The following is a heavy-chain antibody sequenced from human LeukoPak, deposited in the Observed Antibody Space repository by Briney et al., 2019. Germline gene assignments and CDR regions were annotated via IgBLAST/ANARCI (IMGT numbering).Heavy chain of an antibody. D-gene: IGHD1-26*01. V-gene: IGHV1-8*01. CDR2: MNPNSGNT. Sequence: ASVRVSCKASGYTFTSYDINLVRQATGQGLEWMGWMNPNSGNTGYAQKFQGRVTMTRNTSISTAYMELSSLRSEDTAVYYCASWGSGSYWSFDYWGQGALVTVSS. CDR3: ASWGSGSYWSFDY. J-gene: IGHJ4*02. CDR1: GYTFTSYD.